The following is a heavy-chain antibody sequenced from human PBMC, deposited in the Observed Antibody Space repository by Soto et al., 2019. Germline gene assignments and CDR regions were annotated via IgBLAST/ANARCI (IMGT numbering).Heavy chain of an antibody. Sequence: QVQLVESGGGVVQPGRSLRLSCAASGFTFSSYGIHWVCQAPGKGLEWVAVISYDGSNKYYADSVKGRFTISRDISKNTVYLQMNRLASEDTAVYYCAKVTAPVVSLGDSFDIWGHGTMVTVSS. CDR2: ISYDGSNK. CDR3: AKVTAPVVSLGDSFDI. J-gene: IGHJ3*02. V-gene: IGHV3-30*18. D-gene: IGHD2-2*01. CDR1: GFTFSSYG.